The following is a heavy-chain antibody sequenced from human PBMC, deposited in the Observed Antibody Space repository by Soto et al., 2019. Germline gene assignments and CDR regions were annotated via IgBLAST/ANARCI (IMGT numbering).Heavy chain of an antibody. CDR3: ARARTYYYGMDV. CDR1: GFTFSSYS. Sequence: EVQLVESGGGLVKPGGSLRLSCAASGFTFSSYSMNWVHQAPGKGLEWVSSISSSSSYIYYADSVKGRFTISRDNAKNSLYLQMNSLRAEDTAVYYCARARTYYYGMDVWGQGTTVTVSS. V-gene: IGHV3-21*01. CDR2: ISSSSSYI. J-gene: IGHJ6*02.